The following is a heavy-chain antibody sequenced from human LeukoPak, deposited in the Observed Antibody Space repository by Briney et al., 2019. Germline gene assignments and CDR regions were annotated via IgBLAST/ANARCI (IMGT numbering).Heavy chain of an antibody. Sequence: GESLKISCKGSGYSFTSYWIGWVRQMPGKGLEWMGIIYPGDSDTRYSPSFQGQVTISADKSISTAYLQRSSLKASDTAMYYCARSRRVVGATIYYYYYYMDVWGKGTTVTVSS. CDR1: GYSFTSYW. D-gene: IGHD1-26*01. CDR3: ARSRRVVGATIYYYYYYMDV. J-gene: IGHJ6*03. V-gene: IGHV5-51*01. CDR2: IYPGDSDT.